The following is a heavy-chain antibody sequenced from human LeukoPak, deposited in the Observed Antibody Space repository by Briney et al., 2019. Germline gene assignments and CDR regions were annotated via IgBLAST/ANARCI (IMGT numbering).Heavy chain of an antibody. CDR2: ISYHGSDK. D-gene: IGHD2/OR15-2a*01. V-gene: IGHV3-30*04. Sequence: GGSLRLSCVASGFTFSTYAMHWVRQAPGKGLEWVAVISYHGSDKYYGDSVKVRFTISRDNSKNTLYLQMNSLRTEDTAVFYCARAINSAWHNIDYWGQGTLVTVSS. CDR1: GFTFSTYA. J-gene: IGHJ4*02. CDR3: ARAINSAWHNIDY.